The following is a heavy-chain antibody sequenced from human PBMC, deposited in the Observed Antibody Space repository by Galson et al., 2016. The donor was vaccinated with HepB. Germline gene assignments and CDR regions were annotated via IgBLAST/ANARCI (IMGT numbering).Heavy chain of an antibody. CDR1: GFTFSTHW. Sequence: SLRLSCAASGFTFSTHWMIWVRQAPGKGLEWVANIKHDGSEKYYVDSVKGRFSISRDNAKNSLTLQMNSLRAEDTALDYCVRRHYYDTPWGYVDSWGQRALVTVSS. V-gene: IGHV3-7*03. J-gene: IGHJ4*02. CDR3: VRRHYYDTPWGYVDS. CDR2: IKHDGSEK. D-gene: IGHD3-22*01.